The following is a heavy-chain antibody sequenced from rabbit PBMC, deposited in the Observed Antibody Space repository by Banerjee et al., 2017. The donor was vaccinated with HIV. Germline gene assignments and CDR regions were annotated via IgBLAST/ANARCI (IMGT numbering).Heavy chain of an antibody. J-gene: IGHJ4*01. D-gene: IGHD6-1*01. CDR2: IYTGSGST. V-gene: IGHV1S40*01. CDR3: ARGTGYAGYGYATAYFTL. Sequence: QSLEESGGDLVKPGASLRLTCKASGIDFSYYYYMCWVRQAPGKGLEWIGCIYTGSGSTDYASWAKGRFTISKTSSTTVTLQMTSLTAADTATYFCARGTGYAGYGYATAYFTLWGPGTLVTVS. CDR1: GIDFSYYYY.